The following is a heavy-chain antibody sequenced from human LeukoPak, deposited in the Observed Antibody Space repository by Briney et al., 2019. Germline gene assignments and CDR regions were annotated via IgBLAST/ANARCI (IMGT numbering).Heavy chain of an antibody. CDR1: GDTLSELS. CDR2: FDPEGGEV. J-gene: IGHJ4*02. CDR3: TAGGVYSLLDH. Sequence: GASVKVSCKVSGDTLSELSMHWVRQAPGKGLEWMGGFDPEGGEVIYAQKFQGRLTMTEDTSTDTAYMDLRSLRSDDTAVYCTAGGVYSLLDHWGQGTQVTVSS. V-gene: IGHV1-24*01. D-gene: IGHD5/OR15-5a*01.